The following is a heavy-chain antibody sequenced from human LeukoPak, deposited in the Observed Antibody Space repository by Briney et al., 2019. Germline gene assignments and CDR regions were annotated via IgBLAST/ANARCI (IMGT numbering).Heavy chain of an antibody. J-gene: IGHJ6*03. CDR2: ITSSGSSM. CDR3: AKDGQEDSSGYYYPGDYYYMDV. CDR1: GFTFSDYY. Sequence: PGGSLRLSCAASGFTFSDYYMGWIRQAPGKGLEWVSYITSSGSSMYYADSVKGRFTISRDNSKNTLYPQMNSLRAEDTAVYYCAKDGQEDSSGYYYPGDYYYMDVWGKGTTVTISS. V-gene: IGHV3-11*04. D-gene: IGHD3-22*01.